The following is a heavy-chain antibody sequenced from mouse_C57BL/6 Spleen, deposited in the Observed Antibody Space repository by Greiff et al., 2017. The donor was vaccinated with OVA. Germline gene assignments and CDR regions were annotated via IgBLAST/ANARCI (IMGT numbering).Heavy chain of an antibody. Sequence: VQLQQSGPELVKPGASVKISCKASGYTFTDYYMNWVKQSHGKSLEWIGDINPNNGGTSYNQKFKGKATLTVDKSSSTAYMELRSLTSEDSAVYYCARGGLRRGFAYWGQGTLVTVSA. D-gene: IGHD2-4*01. CDR3: ARGGLRRGFAY. V-gene: IGHV1-26*01. CDR1: GYTFTDYY. CDR2: INPNNGGT. J-gene: IGHJ3*01.